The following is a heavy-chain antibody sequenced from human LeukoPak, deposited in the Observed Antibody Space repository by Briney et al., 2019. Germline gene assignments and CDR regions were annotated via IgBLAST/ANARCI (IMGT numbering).Heavy chain of an antibody. CDR3: ARVGDYYDSRGYSTDAFDM. CDR2: IRNGAKSYTT. CDR1: GFTFSDHF. Sequence: GGSLRLSCAASGFTFSDHFMDWVRQAPGKGLEWVGRIRNGAKSYTTQYAPAVKDRFTISRDDSRNSLYLQMNSLKTEDTAVYFCARVGDYYDSRGYSTDAFDMWGQGTMVTVSS. D-gene: IGHD3-22*01. V-gene: IGHV3-72*01. J-gene: IGHJ3*02.